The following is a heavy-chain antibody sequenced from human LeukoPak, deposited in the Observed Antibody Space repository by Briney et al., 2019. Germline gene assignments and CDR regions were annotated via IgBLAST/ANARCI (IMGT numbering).Heavy chain of an antibody. CDR2: IYYSGST. Sequence: PSETLSLTCTVSGGSISSGDYYWSWIRQPPGKGLEWIGYIYYSGSTYYNPSLKSRVTISVDTSKNQFSLKLSSVTAADTAVYYCARDLSDSSGYLGYWGQGTLVTVSS. CDR1: GGSISSGDYY. V-gene: IGHV4-30-4*01. J-gene: IGHJ4*02. CDR3: ARDLSDSSGYLGY. D-gene: IGHD3-22*01.